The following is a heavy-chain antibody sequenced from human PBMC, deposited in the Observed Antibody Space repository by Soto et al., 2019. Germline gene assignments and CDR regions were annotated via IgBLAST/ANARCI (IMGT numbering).Heavy chain of an antibody. CDR2: IIPIFGTA. D-gene: IGHD4-17*01. V-gene: IGHV1-69*19. J-gene: IGHJ2*01. Sequence: QVQLVQSGAEVKKPGYSVKVSCKASGGTFSSYAISWVRQAPGQGLEWMGGIIPIFGTANYAQKFQGRVTITADESTRTAYMELSSLRSEDTAVYYCASTPFTTVVTLYWYFDLWGSGTLVTVSS. CDR3: ASTPFTTVVTLYWYFDL. CDR1: GGTFSSYA.